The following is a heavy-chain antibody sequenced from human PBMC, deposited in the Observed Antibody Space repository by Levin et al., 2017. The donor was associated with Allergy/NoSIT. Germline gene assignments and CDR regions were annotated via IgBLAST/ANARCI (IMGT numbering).Heavy chain of an antibody. CDR2: IYTSGST. D-gene: IGHD2-21*02. J-gene: IGHJ3*02. CDR1: GGSISSYY. Sequence: SETLSLTCTVSGGSISSYYWSWIRQPAGKGLEWIGRIYTSGSTNYNPSLKSRVTMSVDTSKNQFSLKLSSVTAADTAVYYCARDPRPLAYCGGDCPPLAFDIWGQGTMVTVSS. CDR3: ARDPRPLAYCGGDCPPLAFDI. V-gene: IGHV4-4*07.